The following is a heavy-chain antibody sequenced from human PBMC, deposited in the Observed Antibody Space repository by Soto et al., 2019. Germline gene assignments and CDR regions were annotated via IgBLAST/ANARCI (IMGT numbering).Heavy chain of an antibody. CDR2: IIPIFGTA. J-gene: IGHJ3*02. CDR3: AXSLSITMIVVNVAAFDI. CDR1: GGTFSSYA. D-gene: IGHD3-22*01. V-gene: IGHV1-69*13. Sequence: SVKVSCKASGGTFSSYAISWVRQAPGQGLEWMGGIIPIFGTANYAQKFQGRVTITADESTSTAYMELSSLRSEDTAVYYCAXSLSITMIVVNVAAFDIWGLGTMVTVSS.